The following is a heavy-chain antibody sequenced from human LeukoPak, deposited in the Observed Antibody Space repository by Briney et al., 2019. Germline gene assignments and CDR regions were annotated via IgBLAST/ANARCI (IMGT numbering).Heavy chain of an antibody. CDR1: GFTFSSYE. CDR2: ISSGSTI. J-gene: IGHJ4*01. D-gene: IGHD2-15*01. CDR3: ARGSPISY. V-gene: IGHV3-48*03. Sequence: GGSLRLSCAASGFTFSSYEMNWVRQAPGKGLEWVSYISSGSTIYYADSVKGRFTISRDNAKNSLYLQMNSLRAEDTAVYYCARGSPISYWGHVPLVTVSS.